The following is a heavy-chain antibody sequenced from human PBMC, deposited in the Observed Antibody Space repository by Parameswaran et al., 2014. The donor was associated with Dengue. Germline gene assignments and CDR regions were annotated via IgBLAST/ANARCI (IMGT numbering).Heavy chain of an antibody. J-gene: IGHJ4*02. CDR3: AKGPNYDILTGYYWYFDY. Sequence: WIRQPPGKGLEWVSAISGSGGSTYYADSVKGRFTISRDNSKNTLYLQMNSLRAEDTAVYYCAKGPNYDILTGYYWYFDYWGQGTLVTVSS. CDR2: ISGSGGST. V-gene: IGHV3-23*01. D-gene: IGHD3-9*01.